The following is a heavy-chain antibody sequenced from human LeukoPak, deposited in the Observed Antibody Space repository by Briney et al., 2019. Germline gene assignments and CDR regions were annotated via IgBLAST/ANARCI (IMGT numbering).Heavy chain of an antibody. Sequence: SETLSLTCTVSGGSISSSSYYWSWIRQPAGKGLEWIGRIYTSGSTNYNPSLKSRVTMSVDTSKNQFSLKLSSVTAADTAVYYCARAAKYSRGHFDYWGQGTLVTVSS. CDR1: GGSISSSSYY. V-gene: IGHV4-61*02. CDR3: ARAAKYSRGHFDY. D-gene: IGHD6-6*01. CDR2: IYTSGST. J-gene: IGHJ4*02.